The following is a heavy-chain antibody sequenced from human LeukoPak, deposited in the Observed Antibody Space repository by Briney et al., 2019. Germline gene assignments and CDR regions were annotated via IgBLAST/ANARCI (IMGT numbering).Heavy chain of an antibody. CDR1: GFTVSSNY. CDR2: IYHSGST. CDR3: ARGSGWYAY. Sequence: PGGSLRLSCAASGFTVSSNYMSWVRQPPGKGLEWIGEIYHSGSTNYNPSLKSRVTISVDKSKSQFSLKLSSVTAADTAVYYCARGSGWYAYWGQGTLVTVSS. D-gene: IGHD6-19*01. J-gene: IGHJ4*02. V-gene: IGHV4-4*02.